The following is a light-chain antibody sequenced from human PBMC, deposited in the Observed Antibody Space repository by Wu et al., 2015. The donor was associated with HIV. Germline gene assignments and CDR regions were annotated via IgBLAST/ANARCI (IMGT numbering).Light chain of an antibody. CDR2: SAS. CDR1: QDISRY. V-gene: IGKV1-9*01. Sequence: DIQLTQSPSFLSASVGDRVTITCRASQDISRYLAWYQQKPGMAPKLLIYSASTLQSGVPSRFSGSGSGTEFTLTISSLQPEDFATYYCQQLNSYPGLTFGGGTKVEIK. J-gene: IGKJ4*01. CDR3: QQLNSYPGLT.